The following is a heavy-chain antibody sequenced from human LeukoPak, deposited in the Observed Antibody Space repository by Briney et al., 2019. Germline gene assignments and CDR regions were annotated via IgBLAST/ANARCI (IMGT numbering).Heavy chain of an antibody. CDR2: INPNSGGT. CDR3: ARDRPPIAAAGTSPLKNNWFDP. D-gene: IGHD6-13*01. V-gene: IGHV1-2*02. J-gene: IGHJ5*02. CDR1: GYTLTDYY. Sequence: GASVKVSCKASGYTLTDYYMHWMRQAPGQGLEWMGWINPNSGGTNYAQKFQGRVTMTRDTSISIAYMELSRLRSDDTAVYYCARDRPPIAAAGTSPLKNNWFDPWGQGTLVTVSS.